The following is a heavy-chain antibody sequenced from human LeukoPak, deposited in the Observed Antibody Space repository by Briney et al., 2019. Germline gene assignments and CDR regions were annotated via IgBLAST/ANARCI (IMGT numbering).Heavy chain of an antibody. CDR2: INPNSGGT. V-gene: IGHV1-2*02. J-gene: IGHJ5*02. D-gene: IGHD3-10*01. CDR3: ARALVVYGSGPTSDR. Sequence: GASVKVSCKASGYTFSGYYMHWVRQAPGQGLEWMGCINPNSGGTKYAQKFQGRVTMTRDTSISTVYMELSRLRSDDTAVYYCARALVVYGSGPTSDRWGQGTLVTVSS. CDR1: GYTFSGYY.